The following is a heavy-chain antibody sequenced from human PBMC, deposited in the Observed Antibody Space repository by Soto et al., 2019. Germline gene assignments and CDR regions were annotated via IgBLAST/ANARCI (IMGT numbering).Heavy chain of an antibody. CDR3: AKLPIGGRQWLVRDYYYYYYMDV. J-gene: IGHJ6*03. V-gene: IGHV3-23*01. Sequence: GGSLRLSCAASGFTFSSYAMSWVRQAPGKGLEWVSAISGSGGSTYYADSVKGRFTISRDNSKNTLYLQMNSLRAEDTAVYYCAKLPIGGRQWLVRDYYYYYYMDVWGKGTTVTVSS. CDR1: GFTFSSYA. CDR2: ISGSGGST. D-gene: IGHD6-19*01.